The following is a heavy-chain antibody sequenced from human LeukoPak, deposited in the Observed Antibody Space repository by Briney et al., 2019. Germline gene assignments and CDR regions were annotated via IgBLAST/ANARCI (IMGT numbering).Heavy chain of an antibody. D-gene: IGHD2-8*01. CDR1: GFTFSSYG. V-gene: IGHV3-30*18. Sequence: GRSLRLSCAASGFTFSSYGMHWVRQAPGKGLEWVAVISYDGSNKYYADSVKGRFTISRDNSKNTLYLQMNSLRAEDTAVYYCAKGPSTGLNYYYYYGMDIWGPGTTVTVSS. CDR2: ISYDGSNK. CDR3: AKGPSTGLNYYYYYGMDI. J-gene: IGHJ6*02.